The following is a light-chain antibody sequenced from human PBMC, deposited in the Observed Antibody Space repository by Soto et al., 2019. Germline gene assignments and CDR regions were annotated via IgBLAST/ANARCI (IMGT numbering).Light chain of an antibody. CDR2: GAS. CDR1: QSVNSN. J-gene: IGKJ5*01. Sequence: EILMTQSPVTLSVSPGERGTLSFRASQSVNSNLSWYQQKPGQAPRLLIYGASTRATGIPTRFSGSGSGTEFTLTISSLQSEDFAVYYCQQYNNWPPITFGQGTRLEI. CDR3: QQYNNWPPIT. V-gene: IGKV3-15*01.